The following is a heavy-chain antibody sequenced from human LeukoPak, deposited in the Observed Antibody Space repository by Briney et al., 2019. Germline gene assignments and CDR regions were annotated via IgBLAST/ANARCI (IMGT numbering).Heavy chain of an antibody. CDR1: GFTLSGFW. V-gene: IGHV3-7*01. CDR2: IQQNGGDK. D-gene: IGHD1-26*01. Sequence: PGGSLRLSCSTSGFTLSGFWMSWVRQAPGKGLEWVANIQQNGGDKYYVDSVKGRFAISRDNAKNSLYLQMSSLRAEDTAVYYCARIRYSGSYYYDYWGQGTLVTVSS. J-gene: IGHJ4*02. CDR3: ARIRYSGSYYYDY.